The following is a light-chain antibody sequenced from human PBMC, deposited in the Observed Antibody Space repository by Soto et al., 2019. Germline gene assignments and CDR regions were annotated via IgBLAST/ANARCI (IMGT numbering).Light chain of an antibody. CDR2: AAS. CDR3: HQLNSYPQT. CDR1: QGINNY. V-gene: IGKV1-9*01. J-gene: IGKJ1*01. Sequence: DIQLTQSPSFLSASVGDRVTITCRASQGINNYLAWYQQKPGKAPNLLIYAASTLQSGVPSRFSGSGSGTEFTLTISSLRPEDFATYYCHQLNSYPQTFGQGTKVDI.